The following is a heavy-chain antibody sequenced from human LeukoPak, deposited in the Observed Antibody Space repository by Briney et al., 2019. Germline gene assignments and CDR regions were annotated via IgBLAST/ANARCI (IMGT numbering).Heavy chain of an antibody. CDR3: AREGPRGNSQFDY. CDR2: IWYDGSNK. D-gene: IGHD2/OR15-2a*01. CDR1: GFTFSSYG. Sequence: GGSLRLSCAASGFTFSSYGMHWVRQAPGKGLEWVALIWYDGSNKYYTDSVKGRLTISRDNSKNTLYLQMNGLRAEDTAIYYCAREGPRGNSQFDYWGQGTLVTVSS. V-gene: IGHV3-33*01. J-gene: IGHJ4*02.